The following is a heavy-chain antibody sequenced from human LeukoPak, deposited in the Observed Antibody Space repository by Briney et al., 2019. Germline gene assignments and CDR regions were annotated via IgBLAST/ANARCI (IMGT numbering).Heavy chain of an antibody. CDR3: ARDNCRRVTCVPLEH. CDR2: IYNTATT. V-gene: IGHV4-59*01. Sequence: SETLSLTCTVSGDSLKNYYGTWIRQPPGKAPEWIGYIYNTATTVYNPSLASRVTISVDTSKKQFSLKLSSVTPAHTAVYYCARDNCRRVTCVPLEHWGQGNLVTVSS. D-gene: IGHD2-15*01. J-gene: IGHJ4*02. CDR1: GDSLKNYY.